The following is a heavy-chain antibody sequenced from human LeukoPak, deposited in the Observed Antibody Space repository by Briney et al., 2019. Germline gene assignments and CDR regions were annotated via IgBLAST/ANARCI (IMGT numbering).Heavy chain of an antibody. Sequence: SETLSLXCTVSGGSISSHYWSWIRQPPGKGLEWIGYIYYSGSTNYNPSLKSRVTISVDTSKNQFSLKLSSVTAADTAVYYCASLYYYGSGSRGINSHYFDYWGQGTLVTVSS. CDR2: IYYSGST. CDR3: ASLYYYGSGSRGINSHYFDY. CDR1: GGSISSHY. V-gene: IGHV4-59*11. D-gene: IGHD3-10*01. J-gene: IGHJ4*02.